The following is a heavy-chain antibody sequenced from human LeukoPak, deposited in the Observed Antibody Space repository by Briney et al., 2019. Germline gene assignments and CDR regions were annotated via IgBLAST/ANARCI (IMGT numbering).Heavy chain of an antibody. J-gene: IGHJ6*02. D-gene: IGHD6-6*01. V-gene: IGHV1-24*01. CDR1: GYTLTELS. CDR2: FDPEDGET. CDR3: ATSRPSRTFYYYYGMDV. Sequence: ASEKVSCKVSGYTLTELSMHWVRQAPGKGLEWMGGFDPEDGETIYAQKFQGRVTVTEDTSTDTAYMELSSLRSEDTAVYYCATSRPSRTFYYYYGMDVWGQGTTVTVSS.